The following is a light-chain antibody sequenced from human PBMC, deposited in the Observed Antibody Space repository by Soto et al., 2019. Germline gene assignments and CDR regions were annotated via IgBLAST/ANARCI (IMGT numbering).Light chain of an antibody. V-gene: IGKV2-24*01. CDR2: KIS. CDR3: MKARKCPWV. CDR1: QSLVHSDGNTY. Sequence: DIVMTQTPLSSPVTLGQPASISCRSTQSLVHSDGNTYFSWLQQRPGQPPRLLIYKISKRFSGVVSRLSSRGAVKDHTLKISRREAEDVGVYYCMKARKCPWVFGQGTKVKIK. J-gene: IGKJ1*01.